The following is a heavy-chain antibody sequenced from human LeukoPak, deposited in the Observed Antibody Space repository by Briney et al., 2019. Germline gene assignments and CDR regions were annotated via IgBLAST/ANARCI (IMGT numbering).Heavy chain of an antibody. V-gene: IGHV4-59*12. D-gene: IGHD3-10*01. CDR1: GGSISSYY. CDR2: IYYSGST. CDR3: ARAVGSGSFQTYYYYMDV. Sequence: GSLRLSCTVSGGSISSYYWSWIRQPPGKGLEWIGYIYYSGSTNYNPSLKSRVTISVDTSKNQFSLKLSSVTAADTAVYYCARAVGSGSFQTYYYYMDVWGKGTTVTISS. J-gene: IGHJ6*03.